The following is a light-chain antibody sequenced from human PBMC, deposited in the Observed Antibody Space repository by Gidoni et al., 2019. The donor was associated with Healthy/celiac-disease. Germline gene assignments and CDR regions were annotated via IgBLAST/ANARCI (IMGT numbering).Light chain of an antibody. CDR2: DAS. CDR3: QERSKWPPGYT. CDR1: QSVSSY. Sequence: EIVLTQSPATLSLSPWERSTLSCRASQSVSSYLAWYQQKPGQAPRLLIYDASNRATGIPARFSGSGSGTDFTLTISSLEPEDFAVYYGQERSKWPPGYTFGGGTKVEIK. V-gene: IGKV3-11*01. J-gene: IGKJ4*01.